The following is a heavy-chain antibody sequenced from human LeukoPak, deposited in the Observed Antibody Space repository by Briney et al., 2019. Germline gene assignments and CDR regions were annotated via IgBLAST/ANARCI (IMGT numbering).Heavy chain of an antibody. J-gene: IGHJ4*02. Sequence: GGSLRLSCAAFGFIFSNYPMNWVRQAPGKGLEWVSNVRPGDSARSYADSVRGRFTISRDDAKNSLYLQMSSLRDEDTAVYYCATDSHYAFDFWGLGTLVTVSS. D-gene: IGHD4-17*01. CDR2: VRPGDSAR. V-gene: IGHV3-48*02. CDR3: ATDSHYAFDF. CDR1: GFIFSNYP.